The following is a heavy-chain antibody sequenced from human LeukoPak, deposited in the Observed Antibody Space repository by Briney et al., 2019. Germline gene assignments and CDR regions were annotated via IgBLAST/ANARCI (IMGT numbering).Heavy chain of an antibody. CDR3: ARGPIDYYSCRSDYRFDP. V-gene: IGHV4-59*01. CDR2: IYSSGST. D-gene: IGHD3-10*01. Sequence: SETLSLTCTVSGGSISTYYWSWIRQPPGKRLEWIGYIYSSGSTNYNPSLKSRVTISLGTSKNQFSLKLSSVTGADTAVYYCARGPIDYYSCRSDYRFDPWGQGTLVTVSS. J-gene: IGHJ5*02. CDR1: GGSISTYY.